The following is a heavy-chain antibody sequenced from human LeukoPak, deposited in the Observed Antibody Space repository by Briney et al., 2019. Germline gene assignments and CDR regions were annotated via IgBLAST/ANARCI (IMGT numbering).Heavy chain of an antibody. J-gene: IGHJ6*03. CDR2: ISSSSSTI. V-gene: IGHV3-48*01. Sequence: GGSLRLSCAASGFTFSSYSMNWVRQAPGKGLEWVSYISSSSSTIYYADSVKGRFTISRDNAENSLYLQMNSLRAEDTAVYYCARALSSWTGPLHMDVWGKGTTVTVSS. D-gene: IGHD3/OR15-3a*01. CDR3: ARALSSWTGPLHMDV. CDR1: GFTFSSYS.